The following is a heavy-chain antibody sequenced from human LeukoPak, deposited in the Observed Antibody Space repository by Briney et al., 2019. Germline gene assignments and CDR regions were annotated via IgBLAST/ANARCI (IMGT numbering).Heavy chain of an antibody. V-gene: IGHV1-46*01. D-gene: IGHD3-10*01. CDR3: ARADLTMVRGVIPYGMDV. CDR1: GYSFTSNY. J-gene: IGHJ6*02. Sequence: ASVKVSCKASGYSFTSNYIHWVRQAPGQGLEWMGMIYPRDGSTSYAQKFQGRVTMTRNTSISTAYMELSSLRSEDTAVYYCARADLTMVRGVIPYGMDVWGQGTTVTVSS. CDR2: IYPRDGST.